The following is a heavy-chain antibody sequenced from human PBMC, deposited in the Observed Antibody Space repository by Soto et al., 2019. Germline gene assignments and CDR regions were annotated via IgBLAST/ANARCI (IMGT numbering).Heavy chain of an antibody. J-gene: IGHJ4*02. V-gene: IGHV4-30-4*01. CDR3: AIYRGTSVYLHF. CDR2: IYYSGST. CDR1: GGSLSSGDYY. Sequence: PSETLSLTCTVSGGSLSSGDYYWSWIRQPPGKGLEWIGYIYYSGSTYYNPSLKSRVTISVDTSKNQFSLKLSSVTAADTAVYYCAIYRGTSVYLHFCGQAPLLTLS. D-gene: IGHD2-15*01.